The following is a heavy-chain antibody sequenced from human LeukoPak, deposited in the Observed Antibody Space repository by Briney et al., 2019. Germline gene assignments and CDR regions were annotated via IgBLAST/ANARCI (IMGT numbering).Heavy chain of an antibody. V-gene: IGHV3-30*18. CDR2: ISYDVGKK. J-gene: IGHJ4*02. CDR1: GFTFSSYG. CDR3: AKDDYYDTSGYRD. D-gene: IGHD3-22*01. Sequence: GGSLRLSCAASGFTFSSYGMHWVRQAPGKGLEWVAVISYDVGKKYYADSVKGRFTISKDNSKNTLYLQMNSLRAEDTAVYYCAKDDYYDTSGYRDWGQGTLVTVSS.